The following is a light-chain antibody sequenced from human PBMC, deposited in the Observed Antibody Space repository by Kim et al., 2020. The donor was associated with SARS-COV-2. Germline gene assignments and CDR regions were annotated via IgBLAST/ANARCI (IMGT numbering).Light chain of an antibody. V-gene: IGKV2-28*01. CDR3: MQALQTPAA. CDR2: LGS. CDR1: QSLLDSNGNHS. J-gene: IGKJ1*01. Sequence: PASISCRTSQSLLDSNGNHSLDWYLQKSGQSPQLLIYLGSNRASGVPDRFSGSGSGTDFTLKISRVEAEDVGVYYCMQALQTPAAFGQGTKVDIK.